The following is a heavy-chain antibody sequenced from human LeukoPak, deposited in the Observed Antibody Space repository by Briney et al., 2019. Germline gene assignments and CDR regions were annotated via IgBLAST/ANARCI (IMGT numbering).Heavy chain of an antibody. V-gene: IGHV3-7*01. CDR2: IKQDGSEK. CDR1: GFTVSSNY. J-gene: IGHJ6*04. D-gene: IGHD5-18*01. Sequence: PPGGSLRLSCAASGFTVSSNYMSWVRQAPGKGLEWVANIKQDGSEKYYVDSVKGRFTISRDNAENSLYLQMNDLRAEDTAVYYCARAYPPIQLWRWVGYYYGMDVWGKGTTVTVSS. CDR3: ARAYPPIQLWRWVGYYYGMDV.